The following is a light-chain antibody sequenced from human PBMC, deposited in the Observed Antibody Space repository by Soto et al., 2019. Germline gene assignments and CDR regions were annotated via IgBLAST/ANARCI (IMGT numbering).Light chain of an antibody. J-gene: IGLJ7*01. CDR2: VNSGGSH. V-gene: IGLV4-69*01. Sequence: QSVLTQSPSASASLGASVKLTCTLSSGHSNYAIAWHQQQPEKGPRYLMKVNSGGSHIKGDGIPDRFSGSSSGAERYLFISIPQFESEADAYCQTWGTGSDIVVFGGGTQVTVL. CDR1: SGHSNYA. CDR3: QTWGTGSDIVV.